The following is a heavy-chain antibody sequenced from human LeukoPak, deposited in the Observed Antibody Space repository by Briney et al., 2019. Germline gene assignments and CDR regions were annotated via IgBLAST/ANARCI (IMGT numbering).Heavy chain of an antibody. Sequence: SETLSLTCTVSGYSISSGYYWGWIRQPPGKGLEWIGSIYHSGSTYYNPSLKSRVTISVDTSKNQFSLKLSSVTAADTAVYYCARARGILAATYDYWGQGTLVTVSS. CDR1: GYSISSGYY. CDR2: IYHSGST. J-gene: IGHJ4*02. V-gene: IGHV4-38-2*02. D-gene: IGHD3-16*02. CDR3: ARARGILAATYDY.